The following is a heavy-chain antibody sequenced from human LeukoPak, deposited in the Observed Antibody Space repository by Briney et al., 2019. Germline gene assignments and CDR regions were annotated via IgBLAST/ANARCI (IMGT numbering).Heavy chain of an antibody. J-gene: IGHJ4*02. V-gene: IGHV4-39*01. Sequence: KASETLRLTCTVSGVSLSGGSFYWGWIRQPPGKGLEWIGIIHYSGATYSNPSLKSRVTISIDTSKNQLSLKMSSVTAADTAVYYCARRQVTSGRKYFHLWGQGGQVAVCS. CDR2: IHYSGAT. D-gene: IGHD3-10*01. CDR3: ARRQVTSGRKYFHL. CDR1: GVSLSGGSFY.